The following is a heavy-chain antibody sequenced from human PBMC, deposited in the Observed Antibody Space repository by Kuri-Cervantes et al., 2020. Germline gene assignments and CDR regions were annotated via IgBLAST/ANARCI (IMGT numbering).Heavy chain of an antibody. J-gene: IGHJ5*02. V-gene: IGHV4-34*01. CDR3: ARYGNYHGSGSLSNWFDP. Sequence: SETLSLTCAVHGGSFSGYYWSWIRQPPGKGLEWIGEINHSGSTNYSPSLKSRVTISVGTSKNQVSLKLNSVTAADTAVYYCARYGNYHGSGSLSNWFDPWGQGTLVTVSS. CDR1: GGSFSGYY. D-gene: IGHD3-10*01. CDR2: INHSGST.